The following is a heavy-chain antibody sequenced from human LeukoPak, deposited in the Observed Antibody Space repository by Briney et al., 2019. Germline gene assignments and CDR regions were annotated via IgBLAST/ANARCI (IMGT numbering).Heavy chain of an antibody. V-gene: IGHV3-48*02. CDR2: ISSSGSTT. CDR3: AFRPLGDCSSSTCYAFDY. J-gene: IGHJ4*02. CDR1: GFTFSYYS. Sequence: GGSLRLSCAVSGFTFSYYSMNWVRQAPGMGLEWVSYISSSGSTTYYADSVKGRFTVSRDDAKNSLYLQMNSLRDEDTAVYYCAFRPLGDCSSSTCYAFDYWGRGTLVTVSS. D-gene: IGHD2-2*01.